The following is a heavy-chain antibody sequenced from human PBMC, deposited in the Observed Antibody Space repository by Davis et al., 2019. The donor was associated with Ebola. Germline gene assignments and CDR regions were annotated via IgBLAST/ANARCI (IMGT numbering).Heavy chain of an antibody. CDR1: GFTFSAYA. Sequence: GGSLRLSCEASGFTFSAYAMSWVRQAPGKGLEWVSTISGSGDSTYYADSVKGRLTISRDNSKNTLYLQMSSLRAEDTAIYYCARDRRLWFRELLSAWDYWGQGTLVTVSS. CDR2: ISGSGDST. V-gene: IGHV3-23*01. J-gene: IGHJ4*02. D-gene: IGHD3-10*01. CDR3: ARDRRLWFRELLSAWDY.